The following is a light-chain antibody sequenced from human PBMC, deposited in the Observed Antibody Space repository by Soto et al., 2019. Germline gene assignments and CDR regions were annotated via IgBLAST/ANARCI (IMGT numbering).Light chain of an antibody. CDR1: QSIDSR. CDR3: QQYNSFSLFT. Sequence: DIQMAQSPSTLSASVGERATITCRASQSIDSRLAWYQQKPGKAPKLLVYDASTLERGVTSTFSGSGSGTDFTLTISSLQPEDFATYYCQQYNSFSLFTFGPGTKVETK. V-gene: IGKV1-5*01. CDR2: DAS. J-gene: IGKJ3*01.